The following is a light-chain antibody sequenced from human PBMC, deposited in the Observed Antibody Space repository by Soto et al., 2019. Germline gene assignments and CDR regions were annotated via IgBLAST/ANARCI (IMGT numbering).Light chain of an antibody. J-gene: IGLJ2*01. V-gene: IGLV1-47*01. Sequence: QAVVTQPPTASGTPGQRVTISCSGSSSSIGRNYVYWYQQLPGTAPKLLIYRDNQRPSGVPDRFSGSKSGTSASLAISGLRSEDEADYYCAAWDDTLSVHVIFGGGTKVTVL. CDR2: RDN. CDR1: SSSIGRNY. CDR3: AAWDDTLSVHVI.